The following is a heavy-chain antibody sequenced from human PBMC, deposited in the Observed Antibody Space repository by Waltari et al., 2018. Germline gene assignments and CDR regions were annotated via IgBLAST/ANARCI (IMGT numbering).Heavy chain of an antibody. CDR2: IYHSGST. V-gene: IGHV4-38-2*01. CDR1: GYSISSGYS. Sequence: QVQLQESGPGLVKASETLFLTCAVSGYSISSGYSWGWIRQPPGKGLEWIGSIYHSGSTYYNPSLKSRVTISVDTSKNQFSLKLSSVTAADTAVYYCARAEIAAAGTDYWGQGTLVTVSS. CDR3: ARAEIAAAGTDY. D-gene: IGHD6-13*01. J-gene: IGHJ4*02.